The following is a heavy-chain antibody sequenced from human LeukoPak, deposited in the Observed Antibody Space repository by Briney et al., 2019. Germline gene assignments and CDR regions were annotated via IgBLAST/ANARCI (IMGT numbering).Heavy chain of an antibody. CDR2: ISYDGSNK. CDR1: GFTFSSYG. Sequence: PGGSLRLSCAASGFTFSSYGMHWVRQAPGKGLEWVAVISYDGSNKYYADSVKGRFTISRDNSKNTLYLQMNSLRAEDTAVYYCAKDIDPYCGGDCYSVGVCWGQGTLVTVSS. CDR3: AKDIDPYCGGDCYSVGVC. D-gene: IGHD2-21*02. V-gene: IGHV3-30*18. J-gene: IGHJ4*02.